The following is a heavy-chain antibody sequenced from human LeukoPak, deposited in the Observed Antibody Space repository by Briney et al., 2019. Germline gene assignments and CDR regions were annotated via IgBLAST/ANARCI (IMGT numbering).Heavy chain of an antibody. CDR3: AYSRSSLGAFDI. V-gene: IGHV1-2*02. D-gene: IGHD6-6*01. Sequence: GASVKVSCKASGYTFTSYVISWVRQAPGQGLEWMGWINPNSGGTNYAQKFQGRVTMTRDTSISTAYVEVSRLRSDDTAVYYCAYSRSSLGAFDIWGQGTMVTVSS. CDR1: GYTFTSYV. CDR2: INPNSGGT. J-gene: IGHJ3*02.